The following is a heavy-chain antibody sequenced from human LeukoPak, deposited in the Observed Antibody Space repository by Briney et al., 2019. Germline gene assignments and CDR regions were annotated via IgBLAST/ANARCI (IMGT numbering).Heavy chain of an antibody. J-gene: IGHJ5*02. CDR1: GGSISSHY. D-gene: IGHD2-15*01. Sequence: SETLSLTCTVSGGSISSHYWGWIRQPAGKGLEWIGRIYTSGSTNYNPSLKSRVTISVDKSKNQFSLKLSSVTAADTAVYYCAGEYCSGGSCFINWFDPWGQGTLVTVSS. CDR3: AGEYCSGGSCFINWFDP. V-gene: IGHV4-4*07. CDR2: IYTSGST.